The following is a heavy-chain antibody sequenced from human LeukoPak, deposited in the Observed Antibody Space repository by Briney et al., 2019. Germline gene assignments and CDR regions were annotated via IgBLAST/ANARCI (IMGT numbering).Heavy chain of an antibody. D-gene: IGHD3-22*01. J-gene: IGHJ3*02. Sequence: GGSLRLSCAASGFTFSSYSMNWVRQAPGKGLEWVSYISSSGSTIYYADSVKGRFTISRDNAKNSLYLQMNSLRAEDTAVYYCARGSGYGNAFDIWGQGTMVTVSS. CDR1: GFTFSSYS. CDR2: ISSSGSTI. CDR3: ARGSGYGNAFDI. V-gene: IGHV3-48*04.